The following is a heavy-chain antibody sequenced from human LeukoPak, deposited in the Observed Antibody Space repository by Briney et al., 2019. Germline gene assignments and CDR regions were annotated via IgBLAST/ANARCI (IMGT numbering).Heavy chain of an antibody. D-gene: IGHD3-3*01. CDR3: ARSSYDFWSGYSDY. CDR2: IIPIFGTA. V-gene: IGHV1-69*05. J-gene: IGHJ4*02. CDR1: GGTFSSYA. Sequence: GASVKVSCKASGGTFSSYAISWVRQAPGQGLEWMGGIIPIFGTANYAQKFQRRVTITTDESTSTAYMELSSLRSEDTAVYYCARSSYDFWSGYSDYWGQGTLVTVSS.